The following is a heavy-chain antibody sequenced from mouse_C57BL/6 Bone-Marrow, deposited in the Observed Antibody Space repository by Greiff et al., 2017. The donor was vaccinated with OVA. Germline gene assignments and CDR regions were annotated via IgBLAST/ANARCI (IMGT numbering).Heavy chain of an antibody. D-gene: IGHD1-1*01. V-gene: IGHV6-6*01. CDR2: IRNKANNHAT. Sequence: EVKVEESGGGLVQPGGSMKLSCAASGFTFSDAWMDSVRQSPEKGLEWVAEIRNKANNHATYYAESVKGRFTISRDDSKSSFYLQMNSLRAEDTGIYYCTRGYYYGSSYVGYFDVWGTGTTVTVSS. J-gene: IGHJ1*03. CDR1: GFTFSDAW. CDR3: TRGYYYGSSYVGYFDV.